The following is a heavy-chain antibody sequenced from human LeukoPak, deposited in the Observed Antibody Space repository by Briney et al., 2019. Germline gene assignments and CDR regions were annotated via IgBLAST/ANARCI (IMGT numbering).Heavy chain of an antibody. Sequence: GSLRLSCAASGFTFSSYEMNWVRQAPGKGLEWVSYLSTSGSTIYYADSVKGRFTISRDNAKNSLYLQMNSLRAEDTAVYYCARIGWLDPWGQGTLVTVSS. D-gene: IGHD3-16*01. J-gene: IGHJ5*02. CDR2: LSTSGSTI. V-gene: IGHV3-48*03. CDR3: ARIGWLDP. CDR1: GFTFSSYE.